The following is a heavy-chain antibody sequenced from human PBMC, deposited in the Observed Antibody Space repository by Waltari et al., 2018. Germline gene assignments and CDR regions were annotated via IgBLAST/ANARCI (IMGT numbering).Heavy chain of an antibody. Sequence: QVQLQESGPGLVKPSETLSLTCTVSGGSISSQHWSWIRQPPGKGLEWIAYIHYSGSSNDNPSLKSRVTISVDASKNQISLKLSSVTAADTAVYYCARQYSSSSCWFDPWGQGTLVTVSS. J-gene: IGHJ5*02. V-gene: IGHV4-59*08. CDR3: ARQYSSSSCWFDP. CDR1: GGSISSQH. CDR2: IHYSGSS. D-gene: IGHD6-6*01.